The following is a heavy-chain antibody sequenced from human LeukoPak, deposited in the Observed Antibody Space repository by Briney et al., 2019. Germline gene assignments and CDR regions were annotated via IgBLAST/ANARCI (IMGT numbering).Heavy chain of an antibody. CDR1: GFTFSSYG. CDR2: ISYDGSNK. CDR3: AKDLDVVSSSSWYFDY. V-gene: IGHV3-30*18. D-gene: IGHD6-13*01. Sequence: GGSLRLSCAASGFTFSSYGRHWVRQAPGKGLEWVAVISYDGSNKYYADSVKGRFTISRDNSKNTLYLQMNSLRAEDTAVYYCAKDLDVVSSSSWYFDYWGQGTLVTVSS. J-gene: IGHJ4*02.